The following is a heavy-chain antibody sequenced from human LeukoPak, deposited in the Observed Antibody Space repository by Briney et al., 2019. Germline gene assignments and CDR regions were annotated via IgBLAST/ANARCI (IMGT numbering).Heavy chain of an antibody. CDR1: GFTFRSYE. J-gene: IGHJ4*02. Sequence: GGSLRLSCAAPGFTFRSYERNWVRQAPGKGLEWVSYISSSGSTIYYAESVKGRFTISRDNTKNSLYVQMNSLRDEDTAVYYCARERQRWLQLTFIDYWGQGTLVTVSS. V-gene: IGHV3-48*03. CDR3: ARERQRWLQLTFIDY. D-gene: IGHD5-24*01. CDR2: ISSSGSTI.